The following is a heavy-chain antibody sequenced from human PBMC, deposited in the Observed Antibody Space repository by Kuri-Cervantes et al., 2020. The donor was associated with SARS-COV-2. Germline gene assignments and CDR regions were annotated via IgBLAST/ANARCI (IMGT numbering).Heavy chain of an antibody. V-gene: IGHV4-38-2*01. J-gene: IGHJ6*02. CDR2: IYHSGST. CDR1: GYSISSGYY. Sequence: SQTLSLTCAVSGYSISSGYYWGWIRQPPGKGLEWIGSIYHSGSTNYNPSLKSRVTISVDTSKNQFSLKLSSVTAADTAVYYCARVPPPIYYYGMDVWGQGTTVTVSS. CDR3: ARVPPPIYYYGMDV.